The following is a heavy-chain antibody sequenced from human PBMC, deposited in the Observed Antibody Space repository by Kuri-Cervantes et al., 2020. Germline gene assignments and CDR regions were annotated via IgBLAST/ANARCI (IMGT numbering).Heavy chain of an antibody. CDR3: ARDRDYGDYHYYYGMDV. J-gene: IGHJ6*02. Sequence: GGSLRLSCAASGFTFSSYSMNWVRQAPGKGPEWVSYISSSSSTIYYADSVKGRFAISRDNAKNSLYLQMNSLRAEDTAVYYCARDRDYGDYHYYYGMDVWGQGTTVTVSS. CDR2: ISSSSSTI. V-gene: IGHV3-48*04. CDR1: GFTFSSYS. D-gene: IGHD4-17*01.